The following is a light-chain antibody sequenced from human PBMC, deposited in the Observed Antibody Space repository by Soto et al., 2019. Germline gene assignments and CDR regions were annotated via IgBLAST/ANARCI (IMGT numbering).Light chain of an antibody. Sequence: EIVLTQSPGTLSLSPGERATLSCRASQSVSSTYLAWYQQKPGQAPRLLIYGASSRATGIPGRFSGSGSGTDFTLTISRLEPEDFAVYYCQQYGSSPFMYTFGQGTKLEIK. CDR1: QSVSSTY. V-gene: IGKV3-20*01. CDR2: GAS. CDR3: QQYGSSPFMYT. J-gene: IGKJ2*01.